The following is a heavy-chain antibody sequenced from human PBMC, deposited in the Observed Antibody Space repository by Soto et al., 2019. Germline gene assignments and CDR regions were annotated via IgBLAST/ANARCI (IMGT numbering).Heavy chain of an antibody. CDR1: GYSFSTYW. CDR3: ARQGPGSY. Sequence: PXESLTISRKGSGYSFSTYWIGWVRQIPGKGLEWMGLIFPGDSETTYSPSFQGHVSISADTSTSTAYLQWNSLKTSDSAIYYCARQGPGSYWGQGTQVTVSS. J-gene: IGHJ4*02. V-gene: IGHV5-51*01. CDR2: IFPGDSET. D-gene: IGHD2-15*01.